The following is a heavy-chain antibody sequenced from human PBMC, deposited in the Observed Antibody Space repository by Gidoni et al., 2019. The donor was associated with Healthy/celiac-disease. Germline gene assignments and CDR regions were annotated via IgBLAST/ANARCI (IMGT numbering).Heavy chain of an antibody. Sequence: EVQLVESGGGLVKPGGSLRLYCAASGFTFSSYWMSWVRQAPGKGLEWVANIKQDGSEKYYVDSVKGRFTISRDNAKNSLYLQMNSLRAEDTAVYYCARVSGGSRLPVFDAFDIWGQGTMVTVSS. CDR2: IKQDGSEK. J-gene: IGHJ3*02. D-gene: IGHD2-15*01. CDR1: GFTFSSYW. V-gene: IGHV3-7*01. CDR3: ARVSGGSRLPVFDAFDI.